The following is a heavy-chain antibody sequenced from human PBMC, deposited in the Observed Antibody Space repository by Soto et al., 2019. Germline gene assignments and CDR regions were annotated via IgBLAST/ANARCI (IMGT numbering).Heavy chain of an antibody. CDR1: GYSFTSYW. J-gene: IGHJ6*02. D-gene: IGHD2-2*01. Sequence: PGESLKISCNGSGYSFTSYWISWVRQMPGKGLEWMGRIDPSDSYTNYSPSFQGHVTISADKSISTAYLQWSSLKASDTAMYYCAGEGYCSSTSCPNSLGMDVWGQGTTVTVSS. CDR3: AGEGYCSSTSCPNSLGMDV. CDR2: IDPSDSYT. V-gene: IGHV5-10-1*01.